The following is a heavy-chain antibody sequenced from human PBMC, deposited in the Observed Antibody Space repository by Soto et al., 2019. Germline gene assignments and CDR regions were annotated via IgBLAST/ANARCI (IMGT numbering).Heavy chain of an antibody. CDR2: ISGSGGST. J-gene: IGHJ6*02. V-gene: IGHV3-23*01. CDR3: AKDRVVATYYDFWNPLADGMDV. CDR1: GFTFSSYA. D-gene: IGHD3-3*01. Sequence: PGGSLRLSCAASGFTFSSYAMSWVRQAPGKGLEWVSAISGSGGSTYYADSVKGRFTISRDNSKNTLYLQMNSLRAEDTAVYYCAKDRVVATYYDFWNPLADGMDVWGQGTTVTVSS.